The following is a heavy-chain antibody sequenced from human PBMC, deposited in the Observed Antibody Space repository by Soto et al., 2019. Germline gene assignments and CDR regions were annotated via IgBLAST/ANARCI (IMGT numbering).Heavy chain of an antibody. D-gene: IGHD6-6*01. V-gene: IGHV4-4*02. CDR2: IYHSGST. Sequence: QVQLQESGPGLVKPSGTLSLTCAVSGGSISSSNWWRWVRQPPGKGLEWIGEIYHSGSTNYNPSLQSRVTISVDKSKNQFSLKLSSVTAADTAVYYCARGISIAARATYFDYWGQGTLVTVSS. CDR3: ARGISIAARATYFDY. CDR1: GGSISSSNW. J-gene: IGHJ4*02.